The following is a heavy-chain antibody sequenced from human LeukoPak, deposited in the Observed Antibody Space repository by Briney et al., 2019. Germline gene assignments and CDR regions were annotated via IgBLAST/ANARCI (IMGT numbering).Heavy chain of an antibody. J-gene: IGHJ6*03. V-gene: IGHV1-2*02. CDR1: GYSFTGYY. Sequence: ASVKVSCKASGYSFTGYYIHWVRQAPGQGLEWMGWINPDGGVTKSAQKFQDRFTMTRDTAISTAYMELSRLRSADTAVYYCARDPSHYYYTDAWGKGTTVIVSS. CDR3: ARDPSHYYYTDA. CDR2: INPDGGVT.